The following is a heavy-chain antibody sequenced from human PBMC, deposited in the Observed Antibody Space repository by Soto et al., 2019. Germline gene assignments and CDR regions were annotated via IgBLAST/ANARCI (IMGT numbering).Heavy chain of an antibody. V-gene: IGHV4-4*07. CDR3: ARIGYCSSTSCYGFWFDP. Sequence: LSLTCTVSGGSISSYYWSWIRQPAGKGLEWIGRIYTSGSTNYNPSLKSRVTMSVDTSKNQFSLKLSSVTAADTAVYYCARIGYCSSTSCYGFWFDPWGQGTLVTVSS. CDR2: IYTSGST. CDR1: GGSISSYY. D-gene: IGHD2-2*03. J-gene: IGHJ5*02.